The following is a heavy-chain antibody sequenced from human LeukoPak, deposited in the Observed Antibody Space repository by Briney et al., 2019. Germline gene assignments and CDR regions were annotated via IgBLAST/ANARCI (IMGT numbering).Heavy chain of an antibody. CDR2: IYHSGGT. CDR1: GYSISSGYY. CDR3: ARSPVQCISSSCFGFHFDY. J-gene: IGHJ4*02. D-gene: IGHD2-2*01. V-gene: IGHV4-38-2*02. Sequence: PSETLSLTCTVSGYSISSGYYWGWIRQPPGKGLEWIGSIYHSGGTYYNPSLKSRVTISVDTSKNQFSLKLSSVTAADTAVYSCARSPVQCISSSCFGFHFDYWGQGTLVIASS.